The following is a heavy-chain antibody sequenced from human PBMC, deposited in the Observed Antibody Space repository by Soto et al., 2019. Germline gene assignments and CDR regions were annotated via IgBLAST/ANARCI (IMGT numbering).Heavy chain of an antibody. V-gene: IGHV3-7*01. CDR2: IKQDGSEK. D-gene: IGHD5-18*01. CDR3: ARYTAMVRIYYGMDV. Sequence: GGSLRLSCAASGFTFSSYWMSWVRQAPGKGLEWVANIKQDGSEKYYVDSVKGRFTISRDNAKNSLYLQMNSLRAEDTAVYYCARYTAMVRIYYGMDVWGQGTTVTVSS. CDR1: GFTFSSYW. J-gene: IGHJ6*02.